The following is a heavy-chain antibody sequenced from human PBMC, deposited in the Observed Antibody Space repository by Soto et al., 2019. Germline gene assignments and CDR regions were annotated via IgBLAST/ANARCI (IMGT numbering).Heavy chain of an antibody. CDR1: GYTFTSYG. V-gene: IGHV1-18*01. CDR3: ARYGVVIVGHYYYYGMDV. Sequence: GASVKVSCKASGYTFTSYGISWVRQAPGQGLEWMGWISAYNGNTNYAQKLQGRVTMTTDTSTSTAYMELRSLRSDDTAVYYCARYGVVIVGHYYYYGMDVWGQGTTVTVSS. D-gene: IGHD3-3*01. CDR2: ISAYNGNT. J-gene: IGHJ6*02.